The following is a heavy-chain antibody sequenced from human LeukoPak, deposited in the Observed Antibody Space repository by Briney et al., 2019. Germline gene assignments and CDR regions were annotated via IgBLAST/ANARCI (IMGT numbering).Heavy chain of an antibody. D-gene: IGHD6-19*01. CDR1: GFTFSSYA. J-gene: IGHJ4*02. CDR3: AKRYSSGWYLGSTSFDY. CDR2: ISGSGGST. V-gene: IGHV3-23*01. Sequence: SGGSLRLSCAASGFTFSSYAMSWVRQAPGKGLEWVSTISGSGGSTYYADSVKGRFTISRDNSRNTLYLQMNSLRAEDTAVYYCAKRYSSGWYLGSTSFDYWGQGTPVTVSS.